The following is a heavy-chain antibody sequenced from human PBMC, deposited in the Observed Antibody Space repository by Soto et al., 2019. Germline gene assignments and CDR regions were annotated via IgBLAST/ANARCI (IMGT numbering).Heavy chain of an antibody. J-gene: IGHJ6*02. V-gene: IGHV1-69*01. Sequence: VKVSCKASGGTFSSYAISWVRQAPGQGLEWMGGIIPIFGTANYAQKFQGRVTITADESTSTAYMELSSLRSEDTAVYYCARYKWFGELSPDPKGYYYYGMDVWGQGTTVTVSS. CDR1: GGTFSSYA. CDR3: ARYKWFGELSPDPKGYYYYGMDV. D-gene: IGHD3-10*01. CDR2: IIPIFGTA.